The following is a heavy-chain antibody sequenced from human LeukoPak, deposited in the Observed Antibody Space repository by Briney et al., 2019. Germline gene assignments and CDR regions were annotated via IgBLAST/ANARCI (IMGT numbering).Heavy chain of an antibody. CDR3: ARGRVLLWFGEYPQDY. D-gene: IGHD3-10*01. J-gene: IGHJ4*02. Sequence: GASVKVSCKASGYTFTSYDINWVRQAPGQGLEWMGWMNPNSGNTGYAQKFQGRVTMTRNTSISTAYMELSSLRSEDTAVYYCARGRVLLWFGEYPQDYWGQGTLVTVSS. CDR2: MNPNSGNT. CDR1: GYTFTSYD. V-gene: IGHV1-8*01.